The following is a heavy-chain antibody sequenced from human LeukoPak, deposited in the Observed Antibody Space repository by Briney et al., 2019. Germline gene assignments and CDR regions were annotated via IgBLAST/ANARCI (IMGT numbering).Heavy chain of an antibody. V-gene: IGHV1-18*01. D-gene: IGHD3-3*01. CDR2: ISAYNGNT. J-gene: IGHJ3*02. CDR3: AREGSYYDFWSGSDGGAFDI. CDR1: GYTFTSYG. Sequence: GASVKVSCKASGYTFTSYGISWVRQAPGQGLEWMGWISAYNGNTNYAQKLQGRVTMTTDTSTSTAYMELRSLRSDDTAVYYCAREGSYYDFWSGSDGGAFDIWGQGTMVTVSS.